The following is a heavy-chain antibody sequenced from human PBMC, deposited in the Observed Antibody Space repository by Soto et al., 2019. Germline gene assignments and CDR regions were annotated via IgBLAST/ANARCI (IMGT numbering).Heavy chain of an antibody. CDR3: AREGIESRGWYSGERYHDMDG. D-gene: IGHD6-19*01. J-gene: IGHJ6*04. Sequence: PSEPLSLTCTVSGGSISGYYWSWIRQPPGKGLEWIGFIHYSGNTNYNPSLQSRVSISVDTSRNQFSLKVSSVTAADTAVYYCAREGIESRGWYSGERYHDMDGWGNGTTVILSS. CDR2: IHYSGNT. V-gene: IGHV4-59*01. CDR1: GGSISGYY.